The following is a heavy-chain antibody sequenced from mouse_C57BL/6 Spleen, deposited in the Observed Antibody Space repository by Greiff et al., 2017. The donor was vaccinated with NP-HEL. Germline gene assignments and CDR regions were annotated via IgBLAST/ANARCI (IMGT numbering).Heavy chain of an antibody. J-gene: IGHJ3*01. D-gene: IGHD1-1*01. CDR1: GYTFTNYW. CDR3: ARDHGSTYWFAY. Sequence: VQLQQPGAELVMPGASVKLSCKASGYTFTNYWMHWVKQRPGQGLEWIGEIDPSDTYTNYNQKFKGKSTLTVDKSSSTAYMQLSSLTSEDSAVYYCARDHGSTYWFAYWGQGTLVTVSA. CDR2: IDPSDTYT. V-gene: IGHV1-69*01.